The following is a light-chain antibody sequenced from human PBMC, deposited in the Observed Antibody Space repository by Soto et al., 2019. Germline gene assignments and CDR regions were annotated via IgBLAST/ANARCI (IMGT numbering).Light chain of an antibody. CDR2: AAS. V-gene: IGKV1-9*01. Sequence: DIQLTQSPSFLSASVGDRITITCRASQGVRGNLAWYQQKPGKAPKLLISAASSLQTGVPSRFSGSGSGTEFTLTISCLQPEDFATYYCQQYHIYQTFGQGTKVDIK. CDR1: QGVRGN. J-gene: IGKJ1*01. CDR3: QQYHIYQT.